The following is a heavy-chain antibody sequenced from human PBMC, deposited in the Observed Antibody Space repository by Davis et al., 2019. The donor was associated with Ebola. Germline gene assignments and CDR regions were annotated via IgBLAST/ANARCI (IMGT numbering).Heavy chain of an antibody. Sequence: ASVKVSCKAPEDIFTSDYIHWVRQAPGQGLEWMGIYNPSGDTKSYAQKFQGRVTMTRDMSTSTVYMELSSLRSEDTAVYYCARDQATVTTSYFDYWGQGTLVTVSS. J-gene: IGHJ4*02. CDR1: EDIFTSDY. CDR3: ARDQATVTTSYFDY. V-gene: IGHV1-46*01. D-gene: IGHD4-11*01. CDR2: YNPSGDTK.